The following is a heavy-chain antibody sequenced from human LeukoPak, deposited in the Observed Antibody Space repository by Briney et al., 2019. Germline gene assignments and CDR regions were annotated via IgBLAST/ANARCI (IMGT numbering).Heavy chain of an antibody. CDR3: ANGGRIFGVVTPLVG. CDR1: GFTFSSYA. D-gene: IGHD3-3*01. J-gene: IGHJ4*02. V-gene: IGHV3-30-3*01. Sequence: HPGGSLRLSCAASGFTFSSYAIHWVRQAPGKGLEWVAVISYDGSNKYYADSVKGRFTISRDNSKNTLYLQMNSLRAEDTAVYYCANGGRIFGVVTPLVGWGQGTLVTVSS. CDR2: ISYDGSNK.